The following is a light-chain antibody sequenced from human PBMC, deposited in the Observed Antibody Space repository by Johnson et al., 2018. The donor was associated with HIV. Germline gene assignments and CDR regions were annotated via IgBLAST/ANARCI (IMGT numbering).Light chain of an antibody. CDR3: GTWDNSLSAHV. Sequence: QSVLTQPPSVSAAPGQKVTISCSGSSSNIEKNYVSWYQHFPETAPKLLIYDNNKRPSGIPDRFSGSKSGTSATLGITGLPTGDEADYYCGTWDNSLSAHVFGTGTKVTVL. J-gene: IGLJ1*01. CDR2: DNN. CDR1: SSNIEKNY. V-gene: IGLV1-51*01.